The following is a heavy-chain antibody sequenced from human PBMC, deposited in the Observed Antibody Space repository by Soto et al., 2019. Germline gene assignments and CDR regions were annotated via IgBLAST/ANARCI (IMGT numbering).Heavy chain of an antibody. V-gene: IGHV1-69*06. Sequence: RASVKVSCKASGGTFSSYAISWVRQAPGQGLEWMGGIIPIFGTANYAQKFQGRVTITADKSASTAYMELSSLRSEDTAVYYCARERRYSYGTYNWFDPWGQGTLVTVSS. J-gene: IGHJ5*02. D-gene: IGHD5-18*01. CDR1: GGTFSSYA. CDR3: ARERRYSYGTYNWFDP. CDR2: IIPIFGTA.